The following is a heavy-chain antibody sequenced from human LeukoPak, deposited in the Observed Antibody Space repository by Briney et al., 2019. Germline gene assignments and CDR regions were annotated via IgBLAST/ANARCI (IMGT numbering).Heavy chain of an antibody. CDR1: GYTFTGYY. V-gene: IGHV1-2*06. D-gene: IGHD2-21*02. CDR3: ARDLYGDCFMGY. J-gene: IGHJ4*02. Sequence: ASVKVSCKASGYTFTGYYMHWVRQAPGQGLEWMGRINPNSGGTNYAQKFQGRVTMTRDTSISTAYMELSRLRSDDTAVYYCARDLYGDCFMGYWGQGTLVTVSS. CDR2: INPNSGGT.